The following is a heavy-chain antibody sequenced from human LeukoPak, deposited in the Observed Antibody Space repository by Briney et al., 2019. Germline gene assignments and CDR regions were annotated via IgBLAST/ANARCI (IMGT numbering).Heavy chain of an antibody. CDR3: ARANHGDNWYFDL. D-gene: IGHD4-17*01. J-gene: IGHJ2*01. CDR2: IYHSGST. Sequence: SQTLSLTCAVSGGSISSGGYSWSWIRQPPGKGLEWIGYIYHSGSTYYNPSLTSRITISVDRSKNQFSLKVTSVTAADTAVYYCARANHGDNWYFDLWGRGTLVTVSS. CDR1: GGSISSGGYS. V-gene: IGHV4-30-2*01.